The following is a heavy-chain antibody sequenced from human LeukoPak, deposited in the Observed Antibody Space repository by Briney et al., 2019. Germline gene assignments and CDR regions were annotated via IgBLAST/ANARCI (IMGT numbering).Heavy chain of an antibody. J-gene: IGHJ4*02. CDR3: ASSIAADYFDY. CDR1: GYNFISYW. CDR2: IYPGDSDT. V-gene: IGHV5-51*01. Sequence: GESLKISCKGSGYNFISYWIGWVRQMPGKGLEWMGIIYPGDSDTRYSPSFQGQVTISADKSISTAYLQWSSLKASDTAMYYCASSIAADYFDYWGQGTLVTVSS. D-gene: IGHD6-25*01.